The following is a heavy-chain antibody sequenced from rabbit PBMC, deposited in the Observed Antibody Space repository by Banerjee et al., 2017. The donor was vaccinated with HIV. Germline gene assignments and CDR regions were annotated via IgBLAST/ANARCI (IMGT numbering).Heavy chain of an antibody. V-gene: IGHV1S45*01. CDR3: ARDRAGGDGLVFSL. CDR1: GFSFSSSYY. D-gene: IGHD2-1*01. CDR2: IYAGSSGST. J-gene: IGHJ4*01. Sequence: QEQLEESGGDLVKPGASLTLTCTASGFSFSSSYYMCWVRQAPGKGLEWIGCIYAGSSGSTYYASWAKGRFTISKTSSTTVTLQMTSLTAADTATYFCARDRAGGDGLVFSLWGQGTLVTVS.